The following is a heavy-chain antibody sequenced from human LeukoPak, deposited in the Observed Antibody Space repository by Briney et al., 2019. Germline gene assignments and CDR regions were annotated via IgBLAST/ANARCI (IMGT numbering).Heavy chain of an antibody. CDR2: IKSDGSIT. D-gene: IGHD1-26*01. CDR3: TRRRAVGGFDP. V-gene: IGHV3-74*01. J-gene: IGHJ5*02. CDR1: GFSFSDYW. Sequence: GGSLRLSRAASGFSFSDYWMHWVRQAPGKGLVWVSRIKSDGSITTYADSVKGRFTISRDSPKNTLYLQMNSLRAEDTAVYYCTRRRAVGGFDPWGQGTLVTVSS.